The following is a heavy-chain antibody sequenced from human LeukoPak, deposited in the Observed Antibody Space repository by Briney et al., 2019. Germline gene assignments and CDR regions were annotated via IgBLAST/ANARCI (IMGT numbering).Heavy chain of an antibody. D-gene: IGHD4-23*01. J-gene: IGHJ5*02. V-gene: IGHV4-34*01. CDR1: GGSFSGYH. CDR3: ARSRWAGALNWFDP. Sequence: SETLSLTCAVYGGSFSGYHWSWIRQPPGKGLEWIGEINHSGSANYNPSLKSRVTISVDTSKNQFSLKLSPVTAADTAVYYCARSRWAGALNWFDPWGQGTLVTVSS. CDR2: INHSGSA.